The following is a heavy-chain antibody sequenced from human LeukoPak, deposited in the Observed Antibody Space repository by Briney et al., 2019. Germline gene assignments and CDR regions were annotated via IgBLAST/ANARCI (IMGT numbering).Heavy chain of an antibody. D-gene: IGHD6-19*01. CDR1: GYTLTELS. V-gene: IGHV1-24*01. Sequence: ASVKVSCKVSGYTLTELSIHWVRQAPGKGLEWMGGFDPEDGETICAQKFQGRVTMTEDTSTDTAYMELRSLRSDDTAVYYCARDVGSGWYRDYWGQGTLVTVSS. CDR3: ARDVGSGWYRDY. CDR2: FDPEDGET. J-gene: IGHJ4*02.